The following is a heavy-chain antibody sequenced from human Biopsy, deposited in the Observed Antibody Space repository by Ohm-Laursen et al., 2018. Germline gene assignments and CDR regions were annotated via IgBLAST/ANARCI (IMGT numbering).Heavy chain of an antibody. J-gene: IGHJ4*02. V-gene: IGHV4-34*01. Sequence: GTLSLTCTVSRDSISNYYWAWIRQSPGKGLEWIGEINHSGRTNYNPSLKSRVTISVDTSKNQFSLKLSSATAADTAVFYCARHGSQGYCTGGSCVDYWGQGALVTVSS. D-gene: IGHD2-15*01. CDR2: INHSGRT. CDR3: ARHGSQGYCTGGSCVDY. CDR1: RDSISNYY.